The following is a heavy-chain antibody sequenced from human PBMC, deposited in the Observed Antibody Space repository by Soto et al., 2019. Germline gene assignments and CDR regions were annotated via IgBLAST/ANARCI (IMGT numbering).Heavy chain of an antibody. D-gene: IGHD6-19*01. V-gene: IGHV3-21*01. Sequence: GGSLRLSCAASGFTFSSYSMNWVRQAPGKGLEWVSSISSSSSYIYYADSVKGRFTISRDNAKNSLYLQMNSLRAEDTAVYYRARGPPAVAGFYYFDYWGQGTLVTVSS. CDR2: ISSSSSYI. CDR1: GFTFSSYS. J-gene: IGHJ4*02. CDR3: ARGPPAVAGFYYFDY.